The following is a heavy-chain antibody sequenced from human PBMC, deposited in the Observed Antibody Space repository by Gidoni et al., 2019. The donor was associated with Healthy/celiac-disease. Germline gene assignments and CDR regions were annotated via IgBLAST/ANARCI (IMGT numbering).Heavy chain of an antibody. V-gene: IGHV3-49*03. CDR1: GCTFGDDA. CDR2: IRSKAYGGTT. Sequence: EVQLVESGGGLVQPGRSLRLSCTAPGCTFGDDAMSWFRQAPGKGLGWVGFIRSKAYGGTTEYAASVKGRFTISRDDSKSIAYLQMNSLKTEDTAVYYCTRDTAMVGALLAEYFQHWGQGTLVTVSS. D-gene: IGHD5-18*01. J-gene: IGHJ1*01. CDR3: TRDTAMVGALLAEYFQH.